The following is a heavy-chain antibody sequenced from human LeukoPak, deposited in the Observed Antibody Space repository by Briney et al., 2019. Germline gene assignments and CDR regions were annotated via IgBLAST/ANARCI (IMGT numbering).Heavy chain of an antibody. D-gene: IGHD2-2*01. CDR1: GFSFNNAW. CDR2: IKSFADGGTT. J-gene: IGHJ4*02. V-gene: IGHV3-15*01. Sequence: GGSLRLSCAASGFSFNNAWMIWFRQPPGRGLEWFGRIKSFADGGTTDYAAPVKGRFSISRDDSKNTMYLQMNTLKTEDTAVYYCSRKGAAAFFDYWGQGTRVTVSS. CDR3: SRKGAAAFFDY.